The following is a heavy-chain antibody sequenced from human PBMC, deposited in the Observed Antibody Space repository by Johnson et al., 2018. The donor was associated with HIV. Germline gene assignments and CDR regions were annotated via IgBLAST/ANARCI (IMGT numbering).Heavy chain of an antibody. J-gene: IGHJ3*02. D-gene: IGHD4-23*01. CDR1: GFTFRSYG. V-gene: IGHV3-30*03. Sequence: QVQLVESGGGVVQPGRSLRLSCAASGFTFRSYGMHLVRQAPGKGLEWVAVISYDGSNKYYADSVKGRFTISRDNSKNTLYLQINSLRAEDTAVYYCASPGTVVTGLAFDIWGQGTMVTVSS. CDR3: ASPGTVVTGLAFDI. CDR2: ISYDGSNK.